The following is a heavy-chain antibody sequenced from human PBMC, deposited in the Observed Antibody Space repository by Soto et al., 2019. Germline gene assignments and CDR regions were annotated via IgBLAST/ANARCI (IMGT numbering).Heavy chain of an antibody. Sequence: PGGSLRLSFAASGFTFSDYYMNWIRQAPGKGLEWVSNISSSDNTIYYADSVKGRFTISRDNAKNSLYLQMSSLRAEDTAVYYCARDSRPVTLWGQGTLVTVSS. CDR1: GFTFSDYY. J-gene: IGHJ4*02. D-gene: IGHD2-15*01. CDR3: ARDSRPVTL. V-gene: IGHV3-11*01. CDR2: ISSSDNTI.